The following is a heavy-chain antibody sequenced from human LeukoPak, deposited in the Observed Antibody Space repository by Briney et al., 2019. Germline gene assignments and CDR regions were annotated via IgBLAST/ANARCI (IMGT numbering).Heavy chain of an antibody. CDR3: ARSYGPHKTDWYFDL. CDR2: IYSGGST. Sequence: GGSLRLSCAASGFTVSSNYMSWVRQAPGKGLEWVSVIYSGGSTYYADSVKGRFTISRDNSKNTLYLQMNSLRAEDTAVYYCARSYGPHKTDWYFDLWGRGTLVTVSS. V-gene: IGHV3-53*01. CDR1: GFTVSSNY. D-gene: IGHD4-17*01. J-gene: IGHJ2*01.